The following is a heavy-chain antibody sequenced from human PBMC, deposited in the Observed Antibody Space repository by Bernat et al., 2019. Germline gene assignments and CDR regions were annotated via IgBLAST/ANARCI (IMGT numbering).Heavy chain of an antibody. Sequence: QVQLMQSGAEVQKPGASVKVSCKASGYTFTGYYMHWARQAPGQGLEWMGRIDPNNGGTNYAQKFQGRVTMTSDTSISTAYMELSSLGSDDTAMYYCGRDFGVAANDFWGQGTLVTVSS. V-gene: IGHV1-2*06. D-gene: IGHD6-13*01. CDR3: GRDFGVAANDF. CDR2: IDPNNGGT. J-gene: IGHJ4*02. CDR1: GYTFTGYY.